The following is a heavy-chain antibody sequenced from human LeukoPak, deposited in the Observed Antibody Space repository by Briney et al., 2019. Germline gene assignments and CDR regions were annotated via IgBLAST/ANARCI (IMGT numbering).Heavy chain of an antibody. J-gene: IGHJ5*02. CDR2: FDPEDGDT. D-gene: IGHD3-10*01. CDR3: ATERAGITMVRSWFDP. Sequence: ASVMVSCKVSGYTLTELSMHWVRQAPGKGLEWMGGFDPEDGDTIYAQKFQGRVTMTEDTSTDTAYMELSSLRSEDTAVYYCATERAGITMVRSWFDPWGQGTLVTVSS. V-gene: IGHV1-24*01. CDR1: GYTLTELS.